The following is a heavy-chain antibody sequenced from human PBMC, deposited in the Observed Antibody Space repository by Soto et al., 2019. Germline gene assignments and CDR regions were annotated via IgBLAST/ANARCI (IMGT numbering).Heavy chain of an antibody. Sequence: RTLSFAASVFRFSNYGMPWVLQAPRNWLYWVALISYDVITKYYVDSVKGGFTISRDNSKKTLYLKMNSMRAEDTAVFYCPRDRTVKARSGSLRYSGPGTLVTVSS. V-gene: IGHV3-30*03. CDR2: ISYDVITK. CDR1: VFRFSNYG. J-gene: IGHJ4*02. CDR3: PRDRTVKARSGSLRY.